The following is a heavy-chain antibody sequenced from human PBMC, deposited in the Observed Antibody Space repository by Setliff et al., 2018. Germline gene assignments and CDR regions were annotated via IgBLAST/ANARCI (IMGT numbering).Heavy chain of an antibody. D-gene: IGHD6-13*01. CDR2: INPNSGGI. CDR1: GYTFTGYY. V-gene: IGHV1-2*02. Sequence: ASVKVSCKASGYTFTGYYMHWVRQAPGQGLEWMGWINPNSGGINYAQKFQGRVTMTRDTSISTAYMELSRLRSDDTAVYYCARGGGSSSWYDAFDIWGQGTMVTVSS. CDR3: ARGGGSSSWYDAFDI. J-gene: IGHJ3*02.